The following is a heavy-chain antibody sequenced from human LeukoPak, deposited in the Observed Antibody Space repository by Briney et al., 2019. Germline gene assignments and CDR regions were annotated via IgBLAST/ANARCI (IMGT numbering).Heavy chain of an antibody. V-gene: IGHV3-21*01. CDR1: GFTFSSYS. Sequence: PGGSLRLSFTASGFTFSSYSMNRVRQAPGKGLEWVSSISSSSSYIYYADSVKGRFTISRDNAKNSLYLQMNSLRAEDTAVYYCARDGEIEMATIYREFDYWGQGTLVTVSS. D-gene: IGHD5-24*01. J-gene: IGHJ4*02. CDR2: ISSSSSYI. CDR3: ARDGEIEMATIYREFDY.